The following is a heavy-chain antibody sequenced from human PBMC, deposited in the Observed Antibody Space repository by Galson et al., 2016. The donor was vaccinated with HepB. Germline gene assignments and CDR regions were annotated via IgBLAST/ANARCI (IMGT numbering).Heavy chain of an antibody. CDR3: AREGYYDSTKDYYYCMDV. V-gene: IGHV4-4*02. CDR1: GGSISTDNW. CDR2: IYHRGNT. D-gene: IGHD3-22*01. Sequence: SETLSLTCAVSGGSISTDNWWSWVRQPPGGGLEWIGDIYHRGNTNYNPSPKSRVTISVDKSRNQFSLKLTSVTAADTAVYYCAREGYYDSTKDYYYCMDVWGQGTTVSVSS. J-gene: IGHJ6*02.